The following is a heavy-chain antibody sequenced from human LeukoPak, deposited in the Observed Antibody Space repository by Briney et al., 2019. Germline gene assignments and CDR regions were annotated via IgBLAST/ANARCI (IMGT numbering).Heavy chain of an antibody. V-gene: IGHV3-30*01. CDR2: LPYDGRNK. D-gene: IGHD2-2*01. CDR3: ARGYCGSSGCFSGGL. J-gene: IGHJ4*02. CDR1: GFTLSSYA. Sequence: GGPLTLPCGACGFTLSSYAMHGLRQAPAKGLEGVAVLPYDGRNKYYAGSVKGRFTICRDISKNALYLQMHSVRAEDTGVYLCARGYCGSSGCFSGGLWGQGNRVSV.